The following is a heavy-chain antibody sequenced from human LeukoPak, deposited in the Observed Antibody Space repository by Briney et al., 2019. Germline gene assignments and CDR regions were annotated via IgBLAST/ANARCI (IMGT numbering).Heavy chain of an antibody. V-gene: IGHV3-21*01. CDR2: ISSSSSYI. CDR1: GFTFNNYA. D-gene: IGHD3-22*01. CDR3: ARDTYYYDSSGYYFDY. J-gene: IGHJ4*02. Sequence: GSLRLSCVASGFTFNNYAMTWVRQAPGKGLEWVSSISSSSSYIYYADSVKGRFTISGDNAKNSLYLQMNSLRAEDTAVYYCARDTYYYDSSGYYFDYWGQGTLVTVSS.